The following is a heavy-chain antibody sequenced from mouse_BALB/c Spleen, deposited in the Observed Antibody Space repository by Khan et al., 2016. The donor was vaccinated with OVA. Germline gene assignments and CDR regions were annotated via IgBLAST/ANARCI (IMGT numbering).Heavy chain of an antibody. CDR1: GISITTGNYR. Sequence: EVQLQESGPGLVKPSQTVSLTCTVTGISITTGNYRWSWIRQFPGNKLEWIGYIYYSGTITYNPSLTSRTTITRDTSKNQFFLEMNSLTAEDTATYFCVRDKGGYRYGYFDDWGAGTTVTVSS. D-gene: IGHD2-2*01. CDR2: IYYSGTI. J-gene: IGHJ1*01. V-gene: IGHV3-5*02. CDR3: VRDKGGYRYGYFDD.